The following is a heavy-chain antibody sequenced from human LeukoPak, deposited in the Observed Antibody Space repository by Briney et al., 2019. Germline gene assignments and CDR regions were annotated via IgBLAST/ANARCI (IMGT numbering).Heavy chain of an antibody. Sequence: ASVNVSCKASGYTFTSYDINWVRQATGQGLEWMGWMNPNSGNTGYAQKFQGRVTMTRNTSISTAYMELSSLRSEDTAVYYCARGSFFRTIFGVAKYYYYYMDVWGKGTTVTVSS. V-gene: IGHV1-8*01. CDR1: GYTFTSYD. CDR3: ARGSFFRTIFGVAKYYYYYMDV. J-gene: IGHJ6*03. CDR2: MNPNSGNT. D-gene: IGHD3-3*01.